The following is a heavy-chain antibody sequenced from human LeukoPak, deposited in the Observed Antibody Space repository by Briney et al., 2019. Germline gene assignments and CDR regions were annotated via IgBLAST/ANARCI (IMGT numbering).Heavy chain of an antibody. V-gene: IGHV3-23*01. CDR2: ITSSGATT. CDR3: AKEFIAGDGHVDCDS. J-gene: IGHJ4*02. CDR1: GFTISTYA. D-gene: IGHD5-24*01. Sequence: PGGSLRLSCAASGFTISTYAMTWVRQAPGKGLEWVSSITSSGATTYYADSVKGRFTISRDISKNTLYLQMNSLTAEDSAVYYCAKEFIAGDGHVDCDSWGQGTLVTVFS.